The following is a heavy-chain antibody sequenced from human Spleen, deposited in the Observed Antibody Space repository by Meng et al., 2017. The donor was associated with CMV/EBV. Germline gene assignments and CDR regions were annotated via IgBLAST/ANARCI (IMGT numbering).Heavy chain of an antibody. D-gene: IGHD2-2*01. J-gene: IGHJ2*01. Sequence: SFSGYYWGWIRHPPGKVLEWIGEINHSGSTNYNPSLKSRVTISVDTSKNQFSLKLSSVTAADTAVYYCARGPLASLPAGGRTWYFDLWGRGTLVTVSS. CDR2: INHSGST. V-gene: IGHV4-34*01. CDR3: ARGPLASLPAGGRTWYFDL. CDR1: SFSGYY.